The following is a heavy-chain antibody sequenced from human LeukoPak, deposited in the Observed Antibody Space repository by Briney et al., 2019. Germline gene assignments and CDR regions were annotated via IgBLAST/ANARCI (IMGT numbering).Heavy chain of an antibody. CDR3: AKVRVIVATIGPFDY. D-gene: IGHD5-12*01. CDR2: ISWNSGSI. Sequence: GRSLRLSCATSGFTFDDYAMHWVRQAPGKGLVWVSGISWNSGSIGYADSVKGRFTISRDNAKNSLYLQMNSLRAEDTALYYCAKVRVIVATIGPFDYWGQGTLVTVSS. CDR1: GFTFDDYA. J-gene: IGHJ4*02. V-gene: IGHV3-9*01.